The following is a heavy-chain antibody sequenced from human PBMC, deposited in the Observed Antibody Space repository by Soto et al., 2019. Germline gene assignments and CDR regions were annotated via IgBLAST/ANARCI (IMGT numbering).Heavy chain of an antibody. CDR2: IYSGGST. J-gene: IGHJ6*02. D-gene: IGHD3-16*01. V-gene: IGHV3-66*01. CDR1: GFTFSSYA. CDR3: ARGFVNGMDV. Sequence: PGGSLRLSCAASGFTFSSYAMNWVRQAPGKGLEWVSVIYSGGSTYYADSVKGRFTISRDNSKNTLYLQMNSLRAEDTAVYYCARGFVNGMDVWGQGTTVTVSS.